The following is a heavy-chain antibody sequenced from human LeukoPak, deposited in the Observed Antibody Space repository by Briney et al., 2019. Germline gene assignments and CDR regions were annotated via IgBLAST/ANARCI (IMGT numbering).Heavy chain of an antibody. D-gene: IGHD1-7*01. CDR1: GFSFSSYA. CDR2: MSSSDDGR. CDR3: ARDRLFGNLPDY. Sequence: PGGSLRLSCATSGFSFSSYAMSWVRQAPGKGLEWVSAMSSSDDGRYYAASVRGRFTISRDTSRSTLYLQMNSLRAEDAAVYYCARDRLFGNLPDYWGQGTLVTVSS. J-gene: IGHJ4*02. V-gene: IGHV3-23*01.